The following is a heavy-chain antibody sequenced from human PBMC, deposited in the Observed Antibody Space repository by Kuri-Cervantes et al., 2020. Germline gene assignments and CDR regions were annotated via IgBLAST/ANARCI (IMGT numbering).Heavy chain of an antibody. Sequence: GGSLSLSCAASGFTFSTYSMNWVRQAPGKGLEWVSYISDSSSTIYYADSVKGRFTISRDNARDSLYLQMNSLRVEDTAVYYCTKDLNSGWYFDYYFDYWGQGTLVTVSS. CDR3: TKDLNSGWYFDYYFDY. V-gene: IGHV3-48*04. CDR2: ISDSSSTI. J-gene: IGHJ4*02. D-gene: IGHD6-13*01. CDR1: GFTFSTYS.